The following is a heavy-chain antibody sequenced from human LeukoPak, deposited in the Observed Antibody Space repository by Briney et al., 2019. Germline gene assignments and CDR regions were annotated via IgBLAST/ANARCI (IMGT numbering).Heavy chain of an antibody. V-gene: IGHV4-59*01. CDR1: GGSISSYY. J-gene: IGHJ4*02. CDR3: ARGDSSGWYPFDY. CDR2: IYYSGST. Sequence: SETLSLTCTVSGGSISSYYWSWIRQPPGKGLEWIGYIYYSGSTNYNPSLKSRVTISVDTSKNQFYLKLSSVTAADTAVYYCARGDSSGWYPFDYWGQGTLVTVSS. D-gene: IGHD6-19*01.